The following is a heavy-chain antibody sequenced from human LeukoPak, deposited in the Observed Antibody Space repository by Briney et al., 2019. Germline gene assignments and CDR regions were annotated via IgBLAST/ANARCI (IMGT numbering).Heavy chain of an antibody. CDR2: IYYSGST. CDR1: GGSTSSGGYY. J-gene: IGHJ5*02. Sequence: SETLSLTCTVSGGSTSSGGYYWSWIRQHPGKGLEWIGYIYYSGSTDYNPSLKSRVTISIDTSKNQFSLKLSSVTAADTAVYYCARDTGRGYCSGGTCYSGFDPWGQGTLVTVSS. CDR3: ARDTGRGYCSGGTCYSGFDP. V-gene: IGHV4-31*03. D-gene: IGHD2-15*01.